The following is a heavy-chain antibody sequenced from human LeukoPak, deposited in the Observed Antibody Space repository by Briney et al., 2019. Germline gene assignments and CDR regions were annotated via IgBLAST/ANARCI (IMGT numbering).Heavy chain of an antibody. J-gene: IGHJ4*02. D-gene: IGHD1-26*01. V-gene: IGHV4-4*07. CDR2: IYTSGST. CDR1: GGSISSYY. Sequence: SETLSLTCTVSGGSISSYYWSWIRQPAGKGLEWIGRIYTSGSTNYNPSLKSRVTMSVDTSKNQFSLKLSSVTAADTAVYYCARDSHPTWDLDYWGQETLVTVSS. CDR3: ARDSHPTWDLDY.